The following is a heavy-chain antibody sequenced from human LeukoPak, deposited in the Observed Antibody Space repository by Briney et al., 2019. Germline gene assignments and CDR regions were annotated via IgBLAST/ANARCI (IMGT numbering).Heavy chain of an antibody. CDR2: IYYSGST. V-gene: IGHV4-61*08. D-gene: IGHD5-24*01. J-gene: IGHJ4*02. Sequence: SETLSLTCTVSGGSISSGDYYWSWIRQPPGKGLEWIGYIYYSGSTNYNPSLKSRVTISVDTSKNQFSLKLSSVTAADTAVYYCAREGGRWLQLPYYWGQGTLVTVSS. CDR1: GGSISSGDYY. CDR3: AREGGRWLQLPYY.